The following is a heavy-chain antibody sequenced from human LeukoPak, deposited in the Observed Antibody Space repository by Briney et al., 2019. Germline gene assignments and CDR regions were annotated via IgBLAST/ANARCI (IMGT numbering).Heavy chain of an antibody. V-gene: IGHV4-4*07. CDR2: VSTSGTT. CDR1: GGSISTYY. Sequence: SETLSLTCTVSGGSISTYYWSWIRQPAEKGLEWIGRVSTSGTTQYNPSFKSRVTMSVDTSSNRFSLKLSSVTAADTAVYYCARGSYYDTLTGYYRGSFDSWGQGTLVTVSS. D-gene: IGHD3-9*01. J-gene: IGHJ4*02. CDR3: ARGSYYDTLTGYYRGSFDS.